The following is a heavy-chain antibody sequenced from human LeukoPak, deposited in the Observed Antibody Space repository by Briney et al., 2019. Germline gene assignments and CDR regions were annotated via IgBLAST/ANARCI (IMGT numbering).Heavy chain of an antibody. J-gene: IGHJ3*02. D-gene: IGHD6-19*01. CDR1: GGSISSSSYY. V-gene: IGHV4-39*01. CDR2: IYYSGST. Sequence: SETLSLTCTVSGGSISSSSYYWGWIRQPPGKGLEWIGSIYYSGSTYYNPSLKSRVTISVDTSKNQFSLKLSSVTAADTAVYFCASFPVAGIANNDAFDIWGQGTMVTVSS. CDR3: ASFPVAGIANNDAFDI.